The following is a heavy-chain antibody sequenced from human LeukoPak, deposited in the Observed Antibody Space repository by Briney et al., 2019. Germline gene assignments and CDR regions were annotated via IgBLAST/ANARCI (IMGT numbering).Heavy chain of an antibody. V-gene: IGHV3-7*01. D-gene: IGHD4-17*01. CDR1: GFTFSSYW. CDR2: IRQDGSQK. CDR3: ARESGSVTSEVDFDY. Sequence: GALRLSFAASGFTFSSYWMSWVRQAPGKGLEWVATIRQDGSQKYYVDSVKGRFTISRDNAKNSLYLQMNSLRAEDTAVYYCARESGSVTSEVDFDYWGQGTLVTVSS. J-gene: IGHJ4*02.